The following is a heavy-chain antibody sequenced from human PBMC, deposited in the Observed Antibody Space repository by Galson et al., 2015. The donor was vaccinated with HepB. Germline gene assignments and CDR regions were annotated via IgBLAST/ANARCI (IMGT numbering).Heavy chain of an antibody. Sequence: SLRLSCAASGFTFSSYTMHWVRQAPGKGLEYVSAISSNGGSTYYADSVKGRFTISRDNSKNTLYLQMSSLRAEDTAVYYCVKDRESWAPGSLFYWGQGTLVTVSS. D-gene: IGHD3-16*02. J-gene: IGHJ4*02. CDR3: VKDRESWAPGSLFY. CDR1: GFTFSSYT. CDR2: ISSNGGST. V-gene: IGHV3-64D*06.